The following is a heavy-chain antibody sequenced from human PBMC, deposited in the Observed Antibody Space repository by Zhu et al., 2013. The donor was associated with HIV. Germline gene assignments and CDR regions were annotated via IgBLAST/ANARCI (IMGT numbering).Heavy chain of an antibody. V-gene: IGHV1-2*02. J-gene: IGHJ5*02. D-gene: IGHD3-3*01. CDR1: GYTFTDYY. Sequence: QVQLAQSGPEVKTPGASVKVSCKASGYTFTDYYLHWVRQAPGQGLEWMGWINPNNGAAKYVQKFQGRVTMSSDTSITTVYLDLSRLNSDDTAVYYCARVPCYITGCSSINWFDPWGPGNPGHRRL. CDR3: ARVPCYITGCSSINWFDP. CDR2: INPNNGAA.